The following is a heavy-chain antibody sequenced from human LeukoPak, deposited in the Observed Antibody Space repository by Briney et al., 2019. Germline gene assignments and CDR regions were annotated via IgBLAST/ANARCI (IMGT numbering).Heavy chain of an antibody. D-gene: IGHD3-22*01. J-gene: IGHJ4*02. CDR2: IYYSGST. CDR3: ARDPGGYYDSSGYYYFLD. Sequence: SETLSLTCTVSGGSISSSSYYWSWIRQPPGKGLEWIGYIYYSGSTNYNPSLKSRVTIPVDTSKNQFSLKLSSVTAADTAVYYCARDPGGYYDSSGYYYFLDWGQGTLVTVSS. V-gene: IGHV4-61*01. CDR1: GGSISSSSYY.